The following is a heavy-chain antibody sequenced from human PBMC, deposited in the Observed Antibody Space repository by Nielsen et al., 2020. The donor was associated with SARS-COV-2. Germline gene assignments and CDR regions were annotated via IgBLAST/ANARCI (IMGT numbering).Heavy chain of an antibody. D-gene: IGHD3-9*01. CDR3: ARQATIYMNEVSGMDV. CDR1: EISFRSYG. Sequence: GGSRRLSCVASEISFRSYGMHWVRQAPGKGLDWVAFTSYDGRDKFYADSVRGRFIVSRDNFRNTLSLHMDSLRTEDTAVYFCARQATIYMNEVSGMDVWGQGTTVTVSS. V-gene: IGHV3-30*03. CDR2: TSYDGRDK. J-gene: IGHJ6*02.